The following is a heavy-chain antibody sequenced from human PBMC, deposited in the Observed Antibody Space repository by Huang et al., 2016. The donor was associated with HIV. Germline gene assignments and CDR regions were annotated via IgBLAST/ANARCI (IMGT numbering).Heavy chain of an antibody. D-gene: IGHD3-16*01. J-gene: IGHJ4*02. V-gene: IGHV1-69*01. CDR1: GGSFSDQI. CDR3: AMSLRYQYDSRSYWGRYFDY. Sequence: QVQLEQSGPAVRKPGSSVKVSCQASGGSFSDQIISWVRQAPVQRFAWMGGIIPLFLAPGDAQEFKGRVTMTADESTATIYMELNSLTSEDTAVYYCAMSLRYQYDSRSYWGRYFDYWGQGTLVTVSS. CDR2: IIPLFLAP.